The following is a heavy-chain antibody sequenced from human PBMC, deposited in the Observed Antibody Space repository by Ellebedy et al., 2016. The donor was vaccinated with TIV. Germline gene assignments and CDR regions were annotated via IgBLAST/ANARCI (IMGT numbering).Heavy chain of an antibody. Sequence: MPSETLSLTCTVSGGSISNSDYYWNWIRQPPGKGLEYIGSVYYSGSPYYNPSFKSRVTLSADTSKNQFSLNLRTVTAAETAVYYCARTDPWQPIDDWGQGILVSVSS. J-gene: IGHJ4*02. CDR1: GGSISNSDYY. CDR2: VYYSGSP. V-gene: IGHV4-39*01. D-gene: IGHD2-21*02. CDR3: ARTDPWQPIDD.